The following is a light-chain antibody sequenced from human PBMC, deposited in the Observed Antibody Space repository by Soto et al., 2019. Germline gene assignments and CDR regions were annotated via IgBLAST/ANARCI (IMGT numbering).Light chain of an antibody. CDR1: QSVSSY. Sequence: EVALTQSPGTLSFSPGERATLSCRASQSVSSYLAWYQQKPGQAPRLLIYDASNRATGIPARFSGSGSGTDFTLTISSLEPEDFAVYYCQQRSNWPRTFGQGTKVDIK. CDR3: QQRSNWPRT. J-gene: IGKJ1*01. V-gene: IGKV3-11*01. CDR2: DAS.